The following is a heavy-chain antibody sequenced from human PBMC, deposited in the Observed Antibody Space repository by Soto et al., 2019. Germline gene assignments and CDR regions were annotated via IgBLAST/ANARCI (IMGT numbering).Heavy chain of an antibody. V-gene: IGHV3-11*06. J-gene: IGHJ4*02. CDR3: ARDRVYGIVGADYFDY. D-gene: IGHD1-26*01. CDR2: ISSSSSYT. CDR1: GFTFSDYY. Sequence: GGSLRLSCAASGFTFSDYYMSWIRQAPGKGLEWVSYISSSSSYTNYADSVKGRFTISRDNAKNSLYLQMNSLRGEDTAVYYCARDRVYGIVGADYFDYWGQGTLVTVSS.